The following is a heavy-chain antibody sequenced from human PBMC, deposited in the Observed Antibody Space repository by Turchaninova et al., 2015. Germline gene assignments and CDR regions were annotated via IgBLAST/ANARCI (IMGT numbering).Heavy chain of an antibody. D-gene: IGHD2-2*01. V-gene: IGHV3-7*03. Sequence: GGGLGQPGGSLRLSCAAFGFTFGSYWVGWVRQAPGKGLEWVANIKQDGSEKYYVDSEKGRFTISRDNAKNTLFLQMHGLRAEDTAMYYCARVLWDIVDAPGAIPTYYFDFWGQGTLVTVSS. CDR1: GFTFGSYW. CDR2: IKQDGSEK. CDR3: ARVLWDIVDAPGAIPTYYFDF. J-gene: IGHJ4*02.